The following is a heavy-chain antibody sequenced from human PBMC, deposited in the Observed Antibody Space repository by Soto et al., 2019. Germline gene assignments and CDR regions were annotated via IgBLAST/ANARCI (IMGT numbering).Heavy chain of an antibody. D-gene: IGHD3-22*01. V-gene: IGHV4-31*03. Sequence: QVQLQESGPGLVKPSQTLSLSCTVSGGSISSSDYYWSWIRQHPGKGLEWIGYISYSGSTYYPPSLSGRVAISVDTSKNQFSLRLSSVPAADTAVYYCSREWYYNNSSGRIDYWGRGTLVTVSS. CDR3: SREWYYNNSSGRIDY. CDR2: ISYSGST. J-gene: IGHJ4*02. CDR1: GGSISSSDYY.